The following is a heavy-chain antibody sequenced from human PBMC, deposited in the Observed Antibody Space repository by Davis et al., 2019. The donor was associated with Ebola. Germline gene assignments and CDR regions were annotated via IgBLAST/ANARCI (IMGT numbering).Heavy chain of an antibody. D-gene: IGHD2-8*02. J-gene: IGHJ4*02. V-gene: IGHV3-53*01. CDR1: GFTVSSNY. Sequence: GESLKISCAASGFTVSSNYMSWVRQAPGKGLEWVSVIYSGGSTYYADSVKGRFTISRDNSKNTLYLQMNSLRAEDTAVYYCATWSSRYYFDYWGQGTLVTVSS. CDR2: IYSGGST. CDR3: ATWSSRYYFDY.